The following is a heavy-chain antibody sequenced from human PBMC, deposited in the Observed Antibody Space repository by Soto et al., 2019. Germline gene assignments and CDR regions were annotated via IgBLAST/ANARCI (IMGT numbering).Heavy chain of an antibody. CDR2: IIPIFGTP. V-gene: IGHV1-69*06. D-gene: IGHD2-2*01. CDR1: EGTFNNYV. J-gene: IGHJ4*02. Sequence: SVKGSCKASEGTFNNYVINWVRQAPGQGLEWMAGIIPIFGTPNYAQKCQGRVTITADKSTSTAYMELNSLRSEDTAVYYCAGRCDGTNCLAHFDYWGQGTLVPVSS. CDR3: AGRCDGTNCLAHFDY.